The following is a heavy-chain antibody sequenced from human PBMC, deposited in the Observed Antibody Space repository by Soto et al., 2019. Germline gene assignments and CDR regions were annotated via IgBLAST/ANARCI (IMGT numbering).Heavy chain of an antibody. CDR3: ARNKYFDDSSGCPDY. J-gene: IGHJ4*02. CDR2: IYHSGST. Sequence: SETLSLTCAVSGDSISSGGYSWSWIRQPPGKGLEWIGYIYHSGSTYYNPSLKSRVTISVDKSKKQFSLKLRSVTAADTAVYYCARNKYFDDSSGCPDYWGQGTLVTVSS. CDR1: GDSISSGGYS. V-gene: IGHV4-30-2*01. D-gene: IGHD3-22*01.